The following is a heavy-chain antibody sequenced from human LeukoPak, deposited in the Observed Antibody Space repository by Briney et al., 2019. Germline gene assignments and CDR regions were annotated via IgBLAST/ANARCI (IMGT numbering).Heavy chain of an antibody. D-gene: IGHD5-12*01. J-gene: IGHJ3*02. V-gene: IGHV3-21*01. CDR3: ARGERYSGYDYVGDPDAFDI. CDR1: GFTFSSYS. Sequence: PGGSLRLSCAAFGFTFSSYSMNWVRQAPGKGLEWVSSISSSSSYIYYADSVKGRFTISRDNAKNSLYLQMNSLRAEDTAVYYCARGERYSGYDYVGDPDAFDIWGQGTMVTVSS. CDR2: ISSSSSYI.